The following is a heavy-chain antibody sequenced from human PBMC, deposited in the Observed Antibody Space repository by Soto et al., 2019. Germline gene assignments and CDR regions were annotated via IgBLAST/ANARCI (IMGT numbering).Heavy chain of an antibody. CDR1: SGSISSSLYY. Sequence: SETLSLTCSVSSGSISSSLYYWGWIRQPPGKGLEWIGTIYSTVSTHYNPSLKSRVTISVDTSKNQFTLKLNSVTAADTAVYYCARLPYYDTPPVTFDIWGQGAMVTVSS. D-gene: IGHD3-22*01. CDR2: IYSTVST. CDR3: ARLPYYDTPPVTFDI. J-gene: IGHJ3*02. V-gene: IGHV4-39*01.